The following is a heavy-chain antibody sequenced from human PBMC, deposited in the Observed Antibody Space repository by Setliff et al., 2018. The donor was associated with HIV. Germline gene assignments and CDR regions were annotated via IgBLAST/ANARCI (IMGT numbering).Heavy chain of an antibody. D-gene: IGHD3-9*01. CDR2: IYHSGST. Sequence: PSETLSLTCAVSGYSISSGFYWGWIRQPPGKGLEWIGSIYHSGSTNYNPSLKSRVTISVDKSKNQFSLKLSSVTAADTAVYYCARERLPSPLRYFDWLPPFQHAHDAFDIWGQGTMVTVSS. J-gene: IGHJ3*02. V-gene: IGHV4-38-2*02. CDR3: ARERLPSPLRYFDWLPPFQHAHDAFDI. CDR1: GYSISSGFY.